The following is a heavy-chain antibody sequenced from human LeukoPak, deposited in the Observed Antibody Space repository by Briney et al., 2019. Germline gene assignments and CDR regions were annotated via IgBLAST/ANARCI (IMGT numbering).Heavy chain of an antibody. CDR1: GGTFSSYA. J-gene: IGHJ3*02. Sequence: VASVKVSCKASGGTFSSYAISWVRQAPGQGLEWMGGIIPIFGTANYAQKFQGRVTITADESTSTAYMELSSLRSEDTAVYYCARSPRITMIVVVPPVAFDIWGQGTMVTVSS. CDR2: IIPIFGTA. V-gene: IGHV1-69*13. CDR3: ARSPRITMIVVVPPVAFDI. D-gene: IGHD3-22*01.